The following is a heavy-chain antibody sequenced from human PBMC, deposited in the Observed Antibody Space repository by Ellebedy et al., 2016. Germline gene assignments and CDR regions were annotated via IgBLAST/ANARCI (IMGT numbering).Heavy chain of an antibody. D-gene: IGHD3-10*01. V-gene: IGHV3-48*02. CDR2: ISSSSSTI. Sequence: GESLKISXAASGFTFSSYWMRWVCQAPGKGLEWVSYISSSSSTIYYADSVKGRFTISRDNAKNSLYLQMNSLRDEYTAVYYCARVMPWFGELSNAFDIWGQGTMVTVSS. CDR1: GFTFSSYW. CDR3: ARVMPWFGELSNAFDI. J-gene: IGHJ3*02.